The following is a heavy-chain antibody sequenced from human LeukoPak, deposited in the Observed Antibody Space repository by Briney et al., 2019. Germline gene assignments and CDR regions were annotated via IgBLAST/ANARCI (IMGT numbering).Heavy chain of an antibody. J-gene: IGHJ4*02. D-gene: IGHD1-26*01. CDR2: ISAYNGNT. Sequence: ASVKVSCEASGYIFTSYGISWVRQAPGQGLEWMGWISAYNGNTNYAQMLQGRVTMTTDTSTSTAYMELRSLRSDDTAVYYCARDPQQSVGATGGGFNFWGQGTLVTVSS. CDR3: ARDPQQSVGATGGGFNF. CDR1: GYIFTSYG. V-gene: IGHV1-18*01.